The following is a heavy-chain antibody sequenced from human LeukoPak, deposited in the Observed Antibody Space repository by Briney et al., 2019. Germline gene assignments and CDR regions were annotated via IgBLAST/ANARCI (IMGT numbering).Heavy chain of an antibody. CDR3: ATSPVISRD. D-gene: IGHD2-21*01. CDR1: GFSVGNNY. Sequence: PGGSLRLSCAASGFSVGNNYVTWVRQPPGKGLEWVARIYSDVRRIKYADSVKGRFTISRDNAKNTLYLQMNALRVEDTAVYYCATSPVISRDWGQGTLVTVSS. V-gene: IGHV3-74*03. J-gene: IGHJ4*02. CDR2: IYSDVRRI.